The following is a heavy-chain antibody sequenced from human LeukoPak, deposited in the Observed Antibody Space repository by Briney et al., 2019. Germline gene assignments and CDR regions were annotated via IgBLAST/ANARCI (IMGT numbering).Heavy chain of an antibody. V-gene: IGHV1-18*01. CDR1: GYTFSNFG. D-gene: IGHD2-21*02. Sequence: ASVKVSCKTSGYTFSNFGFSWVRQAPGQGLEWMGWISAFNGHTIYVQKFQGRVTMTTDTSTSTAYMELRSLRSDDTAVYYCARAEVVTAILLQQDYWGQGTLVTVSS. CDR2: ISAFNGHT. CDR3: ARAEVVTAILLQQDY. J-gene: IGHJ4*02.